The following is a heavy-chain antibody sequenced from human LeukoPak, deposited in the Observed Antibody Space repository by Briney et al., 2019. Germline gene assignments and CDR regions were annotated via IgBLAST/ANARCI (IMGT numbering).Heavy chain of an antibody. CDR1: GGSISSGGYS. J-gene: IGHJ4*02. Sequence: ETLSLTCAVSGGSISSGGYSWSWIRQPPGKGLEWIGYIYYSGSTNYNPSLKSRVTISVDTSKNQFSLKLSSVTAADTAVYYCARDATMIVYWGQGTLVTVSS. D-gene: IGHD3-22*01. CDR2: IYYSGST. CDR3: ARDATMIVY. V-gene: IGHV4-61*08.